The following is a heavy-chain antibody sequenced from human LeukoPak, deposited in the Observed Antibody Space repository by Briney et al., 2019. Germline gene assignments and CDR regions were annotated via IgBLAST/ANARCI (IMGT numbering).Heavy chain of an antibody. Sequence: ASVKVFCKASGYTLTSYGISWVRQAPGQGLEWMGWISAYNGNTNYAQKFQGRVTMTTETSTRTAYMEVRSLSSDDTAVYYCARGILRQWLGYWGQGTLVTVSS. V-gene: IGHV1-18*01. CDR1: GYTLTSYG. D-gene: IGHD6-19*01. CDR2: ISAYNGNT. J-gene: IGHJ4*02. CDR3: ARGILRQWLGY.